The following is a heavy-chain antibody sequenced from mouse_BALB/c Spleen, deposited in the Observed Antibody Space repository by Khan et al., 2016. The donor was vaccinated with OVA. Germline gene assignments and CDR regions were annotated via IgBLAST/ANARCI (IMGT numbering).Heavy chain of an antibody. J-gene: IGHJ3*01. CDR1: GYIFIDYN. Sequence: QMQLEESGTELARPGASVKLSCKASGYIFIDYNINWVKQRTGQGLEWIGEISPGSGNTYYNEKFKGKATLTADKSSSTAYMQLSSLTSEDSAVFFCARGRGSWFPYWGQGSVVTVS. CDR2: ISPGSGNT. CDR3: ARGRGSWFPY. V-gene: IGHV1-77*01.